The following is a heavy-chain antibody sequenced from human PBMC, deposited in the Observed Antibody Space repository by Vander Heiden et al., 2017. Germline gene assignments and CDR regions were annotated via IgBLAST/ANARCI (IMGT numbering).Heavy chain of an antibody. CDR2: IWYDGSNK. J-gene: IGHJ4*02. D-gene: IGHD2-15*01. CDR1: GFSFSSYG. V-gene: IGHV3-33*01. CDR3: ARDQGSGGSSKCRLDY. Sequence: QVQLVASGGGGVQPGRSLRPPCAATGFSFSSYGSHWVRQAPGKGLDWVAVIWYDGSNKYYADSGKGRFTISRDNSKNSRDLERNSMRAEGTAVYYCARDQGSGGSSKCRLDYWGQGTLVTVSS.